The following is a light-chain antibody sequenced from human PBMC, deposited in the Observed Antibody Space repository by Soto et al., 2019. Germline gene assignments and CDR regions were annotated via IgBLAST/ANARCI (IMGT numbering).Light chain of an antibody. CDR3: AAWDDGLNGFWV. CDR2: GNN. Sequence: QSALTQPPSASGTPGQRVAISCSGSSSNIGSNTVNWYQQLPGTAPKGLIYGNNQRPSGVPDRFSGSKSGTSASLAVSGLQSEDEADYYCAAWDDGLNGFWVFGTGTKVTVL. V-gene: IGLV1-44*01. J-gene: IGLJ1*01. CDR1: SSNIGSNT.